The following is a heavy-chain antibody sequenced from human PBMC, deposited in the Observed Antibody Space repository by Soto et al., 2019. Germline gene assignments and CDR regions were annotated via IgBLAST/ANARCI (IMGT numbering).Heavy chain of an antibody. J-gene: IGHJ4*02. Sequence: PGGSLRLSCAASGFTFSSYAMSWVRQAPGKGLEWVSAISGSGGSTYYADSVKGRFTISRDNSKNTLYLQMNSLRAEDTAVYYCAKVISYYYDSSGYYYFDYWGQGTLVTVSS. CDR3: AKVISYYYDSSGYYYFDY. CDR2: ISGSGGST. CDR1: GFTFSSYA. D-gene: IGHD3-22*01. V-gene: IGHV3-23*01.